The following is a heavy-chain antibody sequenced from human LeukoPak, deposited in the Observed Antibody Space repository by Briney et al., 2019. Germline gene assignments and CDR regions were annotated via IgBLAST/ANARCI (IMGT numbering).Heavy chain of an antibody. CDR2: ISGSGGST. CDR1: GFTFSSYA. CDR3: AKDLDIVVVPAAIAPYFDY. Sequence: GGSLRLSCAASGFTFSSYAMSWVRQAPGKGLEWVSAISGSGGSTYYADSVTGRFTISRDNSKNTLYLQMNSLRAEDTAVYYCAKDLDIVVVPAAIAPYFDYWGQGTLVTVSS. D-gene: IGHD2-2*01. J-gene: IGHJ4*02. V-gene: IGHV3-23*01.